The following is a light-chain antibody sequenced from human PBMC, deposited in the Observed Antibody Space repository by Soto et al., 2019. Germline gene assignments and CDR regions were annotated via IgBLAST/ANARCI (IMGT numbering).Light chain of an antibody. CDR3: QQTYRTPFT. Sequence: DIQMTQSPSSLSSSVGDIFTITCRASQDISTYLNWYQQKPGKAPKLLIYAASSLQSGVPSRFSGSGSETDFTLTISSLQPEDFATYYCQQTYRTPFTFGGGTKVDIK. V-gene: IGKV1-39*01. CDR2: AAS. CDR1: QDISTY. J-gene: IGKJ4*01.